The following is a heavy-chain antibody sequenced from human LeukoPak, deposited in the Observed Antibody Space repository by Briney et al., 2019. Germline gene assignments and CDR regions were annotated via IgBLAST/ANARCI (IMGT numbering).Heavy chain of an antibody. CDR1: GFTFSDYS. Sequence: NPGGPLTLSCAASGFTFSDYSLNWVRQAPGKGLEWVSCISGDSRYIYYADSVKGRSTISRDNAQNSLYLHMNSLRAEDTAVYYCARGPLSSSWSDFDYWGQGTLVTVSS. D-gene: IGHD6-13*01. CDR2: ISGDSRYI. J-gene: IGHJ4*02. V-gene: IGHV3-21*06. CDR3: ARGPLSSSWSDFDY.